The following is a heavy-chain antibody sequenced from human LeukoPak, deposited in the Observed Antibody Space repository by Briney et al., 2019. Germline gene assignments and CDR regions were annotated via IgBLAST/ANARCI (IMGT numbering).Heavy chain of an antibody. V-gene: IGHV4-59*08. CDR1: GGSMSPYH. CDR2: IYYSGST. J-gene: IGHJ4*02. D-gene: IGHD6-19*01. Sequence: SETLSLTCTVSGGSMSPYHWGWIRQPPGKGLEWTGYIYYSGSTNYNPSLNSRVTVSVDTSKNQFSLRLSSVTAADTAIYYCARAVSGRFDYWGQGTLVTVSS. CDR3: ARAVSGRFDY.